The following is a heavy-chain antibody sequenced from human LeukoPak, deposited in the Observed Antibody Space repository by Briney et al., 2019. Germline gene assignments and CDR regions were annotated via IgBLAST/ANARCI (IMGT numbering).Heavy chain of an antibody. Sequence: PGGSLRLSCAASGFTFSSYAMRWVRQAPGKGREWVSSISGSGGSTYYADSVKGRFTISRDNSKNTLFLQMNSLRAEDTAVYYCAKRAVPGNAFFDNWGQGTLVTVSS. CDR3: AKRAVPGNAFFDN. CDR1: GFTFSSYA. CDR2: ISGSGGST. J-gene: IGHJ4*02. V-gene: IGHV3-23*01. D-gene: IGHD6-19*01.